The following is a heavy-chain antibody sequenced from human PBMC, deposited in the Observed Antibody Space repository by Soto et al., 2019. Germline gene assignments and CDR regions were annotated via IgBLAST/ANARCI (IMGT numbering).Heavy chain of an antibody. D-gene: IGHD2-15*01. CDR1: GGSMRSYY. J-gene: IGHJ6*02. V-gene: IGHV4-4*07. CDR3: AGIGEDIYYGMDV. Sequence: SETLSLTCSVSGGSMRSYYWNWIRQPAGKGLEWIGRIYSRGDTNYNPPLKSRVTMLVDTSKNEFSLRLNSVTAADTAVYYCAGIGEDIYYGMDVWGQGTTVTVSS. CDR2: IYSRGDT.